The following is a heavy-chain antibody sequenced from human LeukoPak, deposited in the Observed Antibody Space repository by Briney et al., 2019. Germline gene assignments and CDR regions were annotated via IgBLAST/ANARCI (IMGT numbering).Heavy chain of an antibody. D-gene: IGHD6-19*01. CDR3: ARDLLSTAGYFDY. CDR1: DASISGYY. V-gene: IGHV4-59*01. Sequence: PSETLPLTCTVSDASISGYYWSWIRQPPGKGLEWIGSIHFSGSTNYNPSLKSRVTISVDTSKNQFSLNLSSVTAADTAVYYCARDLLSTAGYFDYWGQGTLVTVSS. CDR2: IHFSGST. J-gene: IGHJ4*02.